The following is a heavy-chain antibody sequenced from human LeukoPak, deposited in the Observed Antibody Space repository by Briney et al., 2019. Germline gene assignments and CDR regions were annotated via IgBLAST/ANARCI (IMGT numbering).Heavy chain of an antibody. CDR1: GGSISSSSYY. V-gene: IGHV4-39*02. CDR3: AREPSYYYDSSGYYIDY. D-gene: IGHD3-22*01. Sequence: SETLSLTCTVSGGSISSSSYYWGWVRQPPGKGLEWIANIYYSGSTYYSPSLRSRVTISVDTSKNQFSLRLSSVTAADTAVYYCAREPSYYYDSSGYYIDYWGQGTLVTVSS. J-gene: IGHJ4*02. CDR2: IYYSGST.